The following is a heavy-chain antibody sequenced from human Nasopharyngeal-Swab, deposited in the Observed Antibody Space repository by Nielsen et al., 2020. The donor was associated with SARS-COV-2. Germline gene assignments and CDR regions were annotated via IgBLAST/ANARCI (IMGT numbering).Heavy chain of an antibody. CDR1: GFSISSYY. Sequence: SETLSLTCTVSGFSISSYYWSWIRQPPGKGLEWIGYIYYSGSTNYNPSLKSRVTISVDTSKNQFSLKLSSVTAADTAVYYCAREPAYGDYFDYWGQGTLVTVSS. CDR2: IYYSGST. CDR3: AREPAYGDYFDY. D-gene: IGHD4-17*01. J-gene: IGHJ4*02. V-gene: IGHV4-59*01.